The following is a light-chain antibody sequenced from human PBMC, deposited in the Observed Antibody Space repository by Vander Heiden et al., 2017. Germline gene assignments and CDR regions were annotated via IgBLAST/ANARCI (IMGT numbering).Light chain of an antibody. J-gene: IGLJ2*01. CDR3: QSYDSSLSVV. CDR1: SSNIGAGYH. Sequence: QSVLPQPPSLSGAPGPTVTISCTGSSSNIGAGYHVHWYHQLPGTAPKLLIYGNIKRPSGVPDRFSGSKSGTSASLAITGLQAEDEADYYCQSYDSSLSVVFGGGTKLTVL. V-gene: IGLV1-40*01. CDR2: GNI.